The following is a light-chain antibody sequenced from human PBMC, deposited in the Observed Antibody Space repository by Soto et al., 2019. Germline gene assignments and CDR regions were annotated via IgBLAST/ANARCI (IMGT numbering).Light chain of an antibody. CDR3: QQCNNWPPVT. V-gene: IGKV3-15*01. CDR2: GAS. J-gene: IGKJ1*01. Sequence: EIVLTQSPSTLSVSPGERATLSCGASQSVSSNLAWYQQKPGQAPRLLIYGASTRATGIPARFSGSGSGTEFTLTISSLQSEDFAVYYCQQCNNWPPVTFGQGTKVDIK. CDR1: QSVSSN.